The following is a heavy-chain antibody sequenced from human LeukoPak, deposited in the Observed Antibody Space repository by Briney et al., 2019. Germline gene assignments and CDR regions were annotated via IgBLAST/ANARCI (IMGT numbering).Heavy chain of an antibody. Sequence: GGSLRLSCAASGFTFSSYGMHWVRQAPGKGLEWVAVIWYDGSNKYYADSVKGRFTISRDNSKNTLYLQMNSLRAEDTAVYYCARSRLVGATKFDPWGQGTLVTVSS. D-gene: IGHD1-26*01. V-gene: IGHV3-33*01. CDR3: ARSRLVGATKFDP. J-gene: IGHJ5*02. CDR1: GFTFSSYG. CDR2: IWYDGSNK.